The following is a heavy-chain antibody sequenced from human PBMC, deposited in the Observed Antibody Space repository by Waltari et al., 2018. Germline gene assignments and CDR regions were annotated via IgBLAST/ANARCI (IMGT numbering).Heavy chain of an antibody. D-gene: IGHD2-8*01. CDR2: ISHSGAG. V-gene: IGHV4-34*01. CDR3: ASRLTASWYMRYWFDP. CDR1: NASFKNYF. Sequence: QVQLQQWGPGLLKPSETLSLTCAVYNASFKNYFWSWIRQSPGKGPEWIGDISHSGAGHYMPSLKGRVTMSTDSSKNHFSLSLKSVTAADTAVYYCASRLTASWYMRYWFDPWGQGILVTVSS. J-gene: IGHJ5*01.